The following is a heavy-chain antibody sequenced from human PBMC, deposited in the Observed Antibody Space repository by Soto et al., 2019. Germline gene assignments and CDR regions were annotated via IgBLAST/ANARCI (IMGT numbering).Heavy chain of an antibody. D-gene: IGHD4-17*01. CDR2: ISYYGNNK. CDR1: GFTFSSYG. J-gene: IGHJ4*02. Sequence: QVQLVESGGGVVQPGRSLRLSCAASGFTFSSYGMHWVRQAPGKGLEWVAVISYYGNNKYYADSVKGRFTISRDNFKNTLYLQMDSLRAEDTAMYYCAKDHLETTVTTPSYWGQGTLVTVSS. CDR3: AKDHLETTVTTPSY. V-gene: IGHV3-30*18.